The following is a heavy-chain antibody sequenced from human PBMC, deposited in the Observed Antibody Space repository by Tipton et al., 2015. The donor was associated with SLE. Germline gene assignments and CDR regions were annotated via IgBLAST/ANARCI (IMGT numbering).Heavy chain of an antibody. D-gene: IGHD1-26*01. Sequence: SLRLSCAAPGFTFSSYDMHWVRQAPGKGLEWVAVIWYNGSNKYYADSVKGRFTISRDNSKNTLYLQMNSLRAEDTAVYYCARDAGGSYYFDLWGRGTLVTVSS. CDR3: ARDAGGSYYFDL. J-gene: IGHJ2*01. CDR1: GFTFSSYD. V-gene: IGHV3-33*01. CDR2: IWYNGSNK.